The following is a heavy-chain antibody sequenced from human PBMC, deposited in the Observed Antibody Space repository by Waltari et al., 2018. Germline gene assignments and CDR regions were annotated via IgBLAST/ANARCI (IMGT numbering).Heavy chain of an antibody. CDR2: IYYSGST. Sequence: QLQLQESGPGLVKPSETLSLTCPVSGGSISSSSYYWGWVRQPPGKGLEWIGSIYYSGSTYYNPSLKSRVTISVDTSKNQFSLKLSSVTAADTAVYYCAAFVSSWADSCDYWGQGTLVTVSS. V-gene: IGHV4-39*01. D-gene: IGHD6-13*01. CDR3: AAFVSSWADSCDY. J-gene: IGHJ4*02. CDR1: GGSISSSSYY.